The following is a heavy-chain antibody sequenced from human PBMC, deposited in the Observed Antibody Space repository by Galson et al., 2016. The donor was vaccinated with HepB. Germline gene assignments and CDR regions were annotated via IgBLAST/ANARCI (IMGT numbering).Heavy chain of an antibody. D-gene: IGHD1-1*01. V-gene: IGHV3-74*01. Sequence: SLRLSCAASGFTFSSYWMHWVRQPPGKGLVWVSHVTSYGDTAYADSVKGRFTISRDNAKNTVFLQMDSLRAEDTAVYYCARDGLSTTPDDYWGQGTLVTVSS. CDR1: GFTFSSYW. J-gene: IGHJ4*02. CDR3: ARDGLSTTPDDY. CDR2: VTSYGDT.